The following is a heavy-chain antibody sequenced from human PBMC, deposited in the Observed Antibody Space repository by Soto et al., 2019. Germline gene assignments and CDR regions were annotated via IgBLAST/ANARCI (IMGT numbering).Heavy chain of an antibody. CDR2: ISAYNGNT. Sequence: QVQLVQSGAEVKKPGASVKVSCKASGYTFTNYGISWVRQAPGQGLEWMGWISAYNGNTNYARNLQGRVTMTTDTSTSTAYMEVRSLRSDDTAVYYCARAPREIAVAGLVYWGQGTLVTVSS. D-gene: IGHD6-13*01. V-gene: IGHV1-18*01. J-gene: IGHJ4*02. CDR1: GYTFTNYG. CDR3: ARAPREIAVAGLVY.